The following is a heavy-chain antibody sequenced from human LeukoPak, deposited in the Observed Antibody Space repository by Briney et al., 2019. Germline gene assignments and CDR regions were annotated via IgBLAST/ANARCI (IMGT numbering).Heavy chain of an antibody. J-gene: IGHJ6*02. D-gene: IGHD1-26*01. Sequence: AASVKVSCKASGYTFTSYDINWVRQATGQGLEWMGWMNPNSGNTGYAQKFQGRVTMTRNTSISTAYMELSSLRSEDTAVYYCARGGRERYYYYYGMDVWGQGTTVIVSS. V-gene: IGHV1-8*01. CDR3: ARGGRERYYYYYGMDV. CDR2: MNPNSGNT. CDR1: GYTFTSYD.